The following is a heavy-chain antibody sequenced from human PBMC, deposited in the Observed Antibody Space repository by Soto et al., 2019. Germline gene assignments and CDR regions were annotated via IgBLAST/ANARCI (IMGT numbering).Heavy chain of an antibody. V-gene: IGHV1-69*01. CDR3: EVEEEQSPNWFDP. D-gene: IGHD1-1*01. CDR1: GCPFISYA. CDR2: IIPIFGTA. J-gene: IGHJ5*02. Sequence: SVKVACNASGCPFISYAIVWVRQAPGQGLEWMGGIIPIFGTANYAQKFQGRVTITADESTSTAYMELSSLRSEDTAVYYCEVEEEQSPNWFDPWGQGTLVTVSS.